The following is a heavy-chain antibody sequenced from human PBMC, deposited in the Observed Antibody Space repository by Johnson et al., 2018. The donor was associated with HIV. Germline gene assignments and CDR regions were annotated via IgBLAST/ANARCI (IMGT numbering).Heavy chain of an antibody. V-gene: IGHV3-7*02. CDR2: IKQDGSEK. D-gene: IGHD3-10*02. CDR1: GFTFSSYW. CDR3: GLLGLRWAM. J-gene: IGHJ1*01. Sequence: VQLVESGGGLVQPGGSLRLSCAASGFTFSSYWMSWVRQAPGKGLEWVANIKQDGSEKYYVDSLKGRFTISRDNAKNSLYLQMHSLRGDDTGHNVRGLLGLRWAMWG.